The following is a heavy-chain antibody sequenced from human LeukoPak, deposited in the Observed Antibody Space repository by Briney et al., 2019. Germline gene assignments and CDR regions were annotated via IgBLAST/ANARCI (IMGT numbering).Heavy chain of an antibody. J-gene: IGHJ4*02. CDR2: IKQDGREK. V-gene: IGHV3-7*01. CDR3: AREGRGYKVAKFDY. D-gene: IGHD3-22*01. Sequence: GGSLRLSCAASGFTFSSYWMSWVRQAPGKGLEWVANIKQDGREKYYVDSVKGRFTISRDNAKNSLYLQTNSLRAEDTAVYYCAREGRGYKVAKFDYWGQGTLVTVSS. CDR1: GFTFSSYW.